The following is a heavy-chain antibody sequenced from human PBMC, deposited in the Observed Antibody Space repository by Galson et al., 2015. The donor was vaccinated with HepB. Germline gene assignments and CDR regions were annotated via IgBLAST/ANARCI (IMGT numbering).Heavy chain of an antibody. CDR2: INAGNGNT. D-gene: IGHD2-2*01. Sequence: SVKVSCKASGYTFTSYAMHWVRQAPGQRLEWMGWINAGNGNTKYSQKFQGRVTITRDTSASTAYMELSSLRSEDTAVYYCARGYCSSTSCRGPDYWGQGTLVTVSS. J-gene: IGHJ4*02. V-gene: IGHV1-3*01. CDR1: GYTFTSYA. CDR3: ARGYCSSTSCRGPDY.